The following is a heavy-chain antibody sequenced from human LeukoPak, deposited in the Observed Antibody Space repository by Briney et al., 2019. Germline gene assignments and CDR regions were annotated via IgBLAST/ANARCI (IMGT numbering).Heavy chain of an antibody. V-gene: IGHV1-2*06. CDR2: IHPNSGST. CDR3: ARDNREFDYTWGSYRYRSWDY. J-gene: IGHJ4*02. Sequence: ASVKVSCKASGYTFTRYYMHWVRQAPGQGLEWMGRIHPNSGSTDYAQKFQGRVTLTRDTSINTAYMELSGLRSDDTAVYYCARDNREFDYTWGSYRYRSWDYWGQGTLVTVSS. CDR1: GYTFTRYY. D-gene: IGHD3-16*02.